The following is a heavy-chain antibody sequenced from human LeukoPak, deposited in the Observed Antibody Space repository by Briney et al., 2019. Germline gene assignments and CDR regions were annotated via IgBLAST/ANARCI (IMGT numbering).Heavy chain of an antibody. Sequence: PGGSLRLSCADSGFTFSSYWMHWVRQAPGKGLVWVSRINTDGSSTSYADSVKGRFTISRDNAKNTLYLQMNSLRAEDTAVYYCARDKFLAVGAQLVRNWFDPWGQGTLVTVSS. J-gene: IGHJ5*02. V-gene: IGHV3-74*01. D-gene: IGHD1-26*01. CDR2: INTDGSST. CDR3: ARDKFLAVGAQLVRNWFDP. CDR1: GFTFSSYW.